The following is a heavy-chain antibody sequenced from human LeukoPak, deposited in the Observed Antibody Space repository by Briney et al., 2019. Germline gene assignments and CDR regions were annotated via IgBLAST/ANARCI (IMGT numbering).Heavy chain of an antibody. V-gene: IGHV3-66*02. CDR2: IYSGGST. J-gene: IGHJ4*02. Sequence: PGGSLRLSCAASGFTVSSNYMSWVRQAPGKGLEWVSVIYSGGSTYYADSVKGRFIISRDNSKNTLYLQMNSLRAEDTAVYYCARVRLSLFDYWGQGTLVTVSS. CDR3: ARVRLSLFDY. D-gene: IGHD2-21*02. CDR1: GFTVSSNY.